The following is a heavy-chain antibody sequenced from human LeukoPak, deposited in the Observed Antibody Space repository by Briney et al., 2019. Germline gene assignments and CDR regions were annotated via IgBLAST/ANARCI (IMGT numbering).Heavy chain of an antibody. Sequence: GGSLRLSCAASGFTFSSYAMSWVRQAPGKGLEWVAFIRYDGSNKYYADSVKGRFTISRDNSKNTLYLQMNSLRAEDTAVYYCAKGGTTGTTNWGQGTLVTVSS. J-gene: IGHJ4*02. CDR2: IRYDGSNK. D-gene: IGHD1-1*01. CDR1: GFTFSSYA. V-gene: IGHV3-30*02. CDR3: AKGGTTGTTN.